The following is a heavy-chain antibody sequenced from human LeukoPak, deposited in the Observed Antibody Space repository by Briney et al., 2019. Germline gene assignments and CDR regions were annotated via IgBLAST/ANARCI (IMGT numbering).Heavy chain of an antibody. CDR2: IYDSGST. CDR1: GGSIRSSYYY. CDR3: ASHYGP. J-gene: IGHJ5*02. Sequence: SETLSLTCTVSGGSIRSSYYYWGWIRQPPGKGLERIGSIYDSGSTYYNPSLKSRVTISVDTSKNQFSLKLNSVTAADTAVYYCASHYGPWGQGTLVTVSS. V-gene: IGHV4-39*01. D-gene: IGHD3-10*01.